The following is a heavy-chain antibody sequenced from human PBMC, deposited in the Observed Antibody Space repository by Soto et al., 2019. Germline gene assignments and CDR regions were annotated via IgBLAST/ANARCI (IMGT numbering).Heavy chain of an antibody. Sequence: SETLSLTCTVSGGSISSGGYYWSWIRQHPGKGLEWIGYIYYSGSTYYNPSLKSRVTISVDTSKNQFSLKLSSVTAADTAVYYCARWSTVRGLGYYYGMDVWGQGTTVTVSS. CDR3: ARWSTVRGLGYYYGMDV. CDR1: GGSISSGGYY. D-gene: IGHD3-10*01. V-gene: IGHV4-31*03. J-gene: IGHJ6*02. CDR2: IYYSGST.